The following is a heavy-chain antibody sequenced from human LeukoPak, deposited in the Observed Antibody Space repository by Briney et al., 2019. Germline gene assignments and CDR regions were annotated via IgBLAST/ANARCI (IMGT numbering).Heavy chain of an antibody. CDR2: ISGTGIST. CDR3: ATGGNDYHNYKRPY. V-gene: IGHV3-23*01. J-gene: IGHJ4*02. Sequence: GGSLRLSCAASGFTFNNYAMNWVRQAPGKGLEWVSGISGTGISTYYADSVKGRFTISRDNSKNTLYLQMNSLRVEDTAVYYCATGGNDYHNYKRPYWGRGTLVTVSS. D-gene: IGHD3-10*01. CDR1: GFTFNNYA.